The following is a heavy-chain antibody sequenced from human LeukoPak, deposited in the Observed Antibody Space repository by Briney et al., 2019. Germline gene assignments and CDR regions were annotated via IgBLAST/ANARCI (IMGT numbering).Heavy chain of an antibody. D-gene: IGHD6-19*01. J-gene: IGHJ4*02. Sequence: GGSLRLSCAASGFPFSSHWLSWFRQSPGKGLEWVAHISQDGSEKHYVDSVKGRFTISRDNARKSQFLQMNSLRGEDTAVYYCASGGGWVFFNWGQGTLVTVSS. CDR1: GFPFSSHW. V-gene: IGHV3-7*01. CDR3: ASGGGWVFFN. CDR2: ISQDGSEK.